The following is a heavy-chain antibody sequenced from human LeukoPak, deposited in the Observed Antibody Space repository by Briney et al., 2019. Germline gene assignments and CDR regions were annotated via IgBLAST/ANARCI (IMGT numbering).Heavy chain of an antibody. CDR2: ISSSSSTI. D-gene: IGHD2-2*01. Sequence: GGSLRLSCAASGFTFSSYSMNWVRQAPGKGLEWVSYISSSSSTIYYADSVRGRFTISRDNAKNSLYLQMSSLRAEDTAVYYCACLVVPAAIPKDYWGQGTLVTVSS. CDR1: GFTFSSYS. V-gene: IGHV3-48*01. CDR3: ACLVVPAAIPKDY. J-gene: IGHJ4*02.